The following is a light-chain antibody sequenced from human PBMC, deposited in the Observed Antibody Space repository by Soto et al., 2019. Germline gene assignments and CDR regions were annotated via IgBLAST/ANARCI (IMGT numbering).Light chain of an antibody. CDR2: DAS. CDR1: QSVSSD. J-gene: IGKJ2*01. Sequence: EIVLTQSPATLSLSPGERATLSCRASQSVSSDLAWYQQKPGQAPRLLIYDASNRATDIPARFSGSWSGTDCTLTISSLEPEDFAVYYCQQRSNWPPEYTFGQGTKLEIK. CDR3: QQRSNWPPEYT. V-gene: IGKV3-11*01.